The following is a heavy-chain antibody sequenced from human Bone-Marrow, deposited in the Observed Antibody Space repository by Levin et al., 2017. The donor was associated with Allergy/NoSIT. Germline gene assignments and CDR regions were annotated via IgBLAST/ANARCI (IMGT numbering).Heavy chain of an antibody. CDR1: GFTISGYW. CDR3: ARGNSGYGFFDY. Sequence: GSLRLSCVTSGFTISGYWMHWVRQAPGKGLEWVARISGDGSSTSYADSVKDRFTISRDNAKNTLYLQVNSLRPEDTAVYYCARGNSGYGFFDYWGQGTLVTVSS. V-gene: IGHV3-74*01. J-gene: IGHJ4*02. D-gene: IGHD5-12*01. CDR2: ISGDGSST.